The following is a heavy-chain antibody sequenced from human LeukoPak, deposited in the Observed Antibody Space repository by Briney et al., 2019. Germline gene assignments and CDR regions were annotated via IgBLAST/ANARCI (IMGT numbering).Heavy chain of an antibody. D-gene: IGHD3-9*01. CDR2: ISSGDRT. CDR3: AKDATASPYFHWFDN. CDR1: GFTFSSYA. Sequence: GGSLRLSCAASGFTFSSYAMNWVRQAPGKGLEWVAGISSGDRTFHAESVKGRFPISRDKSKDTLYLQMNSLRAEDTAVYYCAKDATASPYFHWFDNWGQGTQVIVSS. J-gene: IGHJ4*02. V-gene: IGHV3-23*01.